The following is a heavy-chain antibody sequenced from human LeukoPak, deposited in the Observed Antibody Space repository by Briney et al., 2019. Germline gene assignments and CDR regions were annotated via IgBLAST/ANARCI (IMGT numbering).Heavy chain of an antibody. CDR2: IYYSGST. J-gene: IGHJ4*02. CDR3: ARSRYYYGSGAFAY. Sequence: SETLSLTCAVSGGSISSSSYYWGWIRQPPGKGLEYIGSIYYSGSTYYNPSLKSRVTISVDTSKNQFSLKLSSVTAADTAVYYCARSRYYYGSGAFAYWGQGTLVTVSS. V-gene: IGHV4-39*07. CDR1: GGSISSSSYY. D-gene: IGHD3-10*01.